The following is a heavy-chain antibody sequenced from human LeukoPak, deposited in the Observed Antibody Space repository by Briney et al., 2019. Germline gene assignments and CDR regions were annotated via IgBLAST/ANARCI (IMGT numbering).Heavy chain of an antibody. CDR3: ARHGNHYYGSGGFDY. Sequence: SETLSLTCTVSGGSISSSYYWCWIRQPPGKGLDWIGSIYYGGSTYYNPSLRSRVTTSIDTSKNHFSLKLTSVTAADTAVYYCARHGNHYYGSGGFDYWGQGTLVTVSS. CDR1: GGSISSSYY. J-gene: IGHJ4*02. V-gene: IGHV4-39*01. CDR2: IYYGGST. D-gene: IGHD3-10*01.